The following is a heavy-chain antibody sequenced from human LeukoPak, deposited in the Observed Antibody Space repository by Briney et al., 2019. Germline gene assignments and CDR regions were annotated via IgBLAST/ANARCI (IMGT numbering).Heavy chain of an antibody. V-gene: IGHV3-48*01. CDR2: ISSSSSTI. D-gene: IGHD3-22*01. CDR3: AKDLWYDSSGYGFDY. J-gene: IGHJ4*02. CDR1: GFTFSSYS. Sequence: GGSLRLSCAASGFTFSSYSMNWVRQAPGKGLEWVSYISSSSSTIYYADSVKGRFTISRDNSKNTLYLQMNSLRAKDTAVYYCAKDLWYDSSGYGFDYWGQGTLVTVSS.